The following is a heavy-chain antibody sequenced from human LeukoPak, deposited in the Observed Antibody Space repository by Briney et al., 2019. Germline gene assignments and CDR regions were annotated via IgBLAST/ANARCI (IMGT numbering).Heavy chain of an antibody. J-gene: IGHJ4*02. CDR3: QTYDSYYFDY. D-gene: IGHD3-22*01. CDR1: GYSISSGYY. CDR2: INHSGST. V-gene: IGHV4-38-2*02. Sequence: SETLSLTCTVSGYSISSGYYWSWIRQPPGKGLEWIGEINHSGSTNYNPSLKSRVTISVDTSKNHFSLKLSSVTAADTAVYYCQTYDSYYFDYWGQGTLVTVSS.